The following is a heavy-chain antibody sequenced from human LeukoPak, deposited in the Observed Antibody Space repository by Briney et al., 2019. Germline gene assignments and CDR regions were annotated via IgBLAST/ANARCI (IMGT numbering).Heavy chain of an antibody. CDR1: GFTFSSYA. V-gene: IGHV3-23*01. Sequence: PGGSLRLSCLASGFTFSSYAMSWVRQAPGKGLEWVSGISGGGSTTYYADSMKGRFTISRDNSKSTLYLQMNSLRAEDTAVYYCAKFPSMSYYYYYMDVWGKGTTVTVSS. J-gene: IGHJ6*03. CDR2: ISGGGSTT. CDR3: AKFPSMSYYYYYMDV.